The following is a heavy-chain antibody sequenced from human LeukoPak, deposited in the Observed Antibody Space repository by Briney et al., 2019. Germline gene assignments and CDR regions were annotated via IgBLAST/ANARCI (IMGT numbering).Heavy chain of an antibody. J-gene: IGHJ3*02. CDR3: AKDMGRITITVPKDAFDI. CDR1: GFTFSSYG. Sequence: GGSLRLSCTASGFTFSSYGMCWVRQAPGKGLEWVSAIRGSGGTTYYADSVKGRFTISRDNSKNTLHLQMNSLRAEDTAVYYCAKDMGRITITVPKDAFDIWGQGTMVTVSS. V-gene: IGHV3-23*01. D-gene: IGHD1-20*01. CDR2: IRGSGGTT.